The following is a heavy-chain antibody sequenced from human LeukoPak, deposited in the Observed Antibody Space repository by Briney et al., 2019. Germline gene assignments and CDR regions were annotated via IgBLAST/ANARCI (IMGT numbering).Heavy chain of an antibody. J-gene: IGHJ4*02. CDR1: GFTFSNYA. Sequence: GGSLRLSCAASGFTFSNYAMHWVRQAPGKGLEWVSILSSGGVYEYYADSVKGRFTISRDNSKNTLYLQLNSLRPEDTAVYYCARDSTYYYDSGSSGPHYFDNWGQGTLVTVSS. CDR2: LSSGGVYE. V-gene: IGHV3-30*01. CDR3: ARDSTYYYDSGSSGPHYFDN. D-gene: IGHD3-10*01.